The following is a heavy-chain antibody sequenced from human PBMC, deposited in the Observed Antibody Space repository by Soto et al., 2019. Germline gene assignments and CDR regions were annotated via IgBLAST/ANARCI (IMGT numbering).Heavy chain of an antibody. D-gene: IGHD2-2*02. Sequence: PSETLSLTCTVSGGSISSYYWSWIRQPPGKGLEWIGYIYYSGGTNYNPSLKSRVTISVDTSKNQFSLKLSSVTAADTAVYYCARDRMSAAAIRGLGGFDPWGQGTLVTVSS. CDR3: ARDRMSAAAIRGLGGFDP. CDR1: GGSISSYY. J-gene: IGHJ5*02. CDR2: IYYSGGT. V-gene: IGHV4-59*01.